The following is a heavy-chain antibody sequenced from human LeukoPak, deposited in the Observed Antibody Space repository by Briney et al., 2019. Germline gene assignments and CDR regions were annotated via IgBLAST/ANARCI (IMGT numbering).Heavy chain of an antibody. J-gene: IGHJ4*02. V-gene: IGHV4-59*01. Sequence: PSETLSLTCGVSGGAITNYYWNWIRQAPGKGLEWLGYIYYTGSTTYNPSVKSRITISLDTSQKQISLKLRSVTAEDTAVYYCARDLLPGIAVAGAFDYWGQGTLVTVSS. D-gene: IGHD6-19*01. CDR3: ARDLLPGIAVAGAFDY. CDR2: IYYTGST. CDR1: GGAITNYY.